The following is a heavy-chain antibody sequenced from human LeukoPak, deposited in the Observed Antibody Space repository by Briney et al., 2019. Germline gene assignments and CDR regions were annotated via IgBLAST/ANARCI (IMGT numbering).Heavy chain of an antibody. Sequence: MPSETLSLTCTVSGGSISSYYWSWIRQPPGKGLEWIGEINHSGSTNYNPSLKSRVTISVDTSKNQFSLKLNSVTAADTAVYYCARPCCEHQPRRYYYMDVWGKGTTVTISS. CDR3: ARPCCEHQPRRYYYMDV. J-gene: IGHJ6*03. V-gene: IGHV4-34*01. CDR2: INHSGST. D-gene: IGHD2-2*01. CDR1: GGSISSYY.